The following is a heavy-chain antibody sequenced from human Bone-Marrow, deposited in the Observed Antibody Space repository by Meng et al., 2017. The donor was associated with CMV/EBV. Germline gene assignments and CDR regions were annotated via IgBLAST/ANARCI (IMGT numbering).Heavy chain of an antibody. CDR2: INHSGST. CDR3: ARKVGWDYYDSSGYYRSYYYYYGMDV. V-gene: IGHV4-34*01. J-gene: IGHJ6*02. D-gene: IGHD3-22*01. Sequence: SQTLSLTCAVYGGSFSGYYWSWIRQLPGKGLEWIGEINHSGSTNYNPSLKSRVTISVDTSKNQFSLKLSSVTAADTAVYYCARKVGWDYYDSSGYYRSYYYYYGMDVWGQGTTVTVSS. CDR1: GGSFSGYY.